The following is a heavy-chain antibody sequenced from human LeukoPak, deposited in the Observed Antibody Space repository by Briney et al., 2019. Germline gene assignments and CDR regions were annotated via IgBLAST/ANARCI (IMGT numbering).Heavy chain of an antibody. CDR3: ARDKLGASDYGFYFDY. V-gene: IGHV1-46*01. J-gene: IGHJ4*02. D-gene: IGHD4-17*01. Sequence: ASVKVSCKASGNTFTRYYMHWVRQAPGQGLEWMGIINPSGGSTSYAQKFQGRVTMTRDMSTSTVYMELSSLRSEDTAVYYCARDKLGASDYGFYFDYWGQGTLVTVSS. CDR1: GNTFTRYY. CDR2: INPSGGST.